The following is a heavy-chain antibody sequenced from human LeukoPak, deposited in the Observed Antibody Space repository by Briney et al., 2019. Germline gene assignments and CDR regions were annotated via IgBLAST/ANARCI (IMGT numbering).Heavy chain of an antibody. CDR1: GHTFTANY. CDR3: ARDPTTGTTGGLDP. J-gene: IGHJ5*02. CDR2: INPDTGGT. D-gene: IGHD1-1*01. Sequence: ASVKVSCKASGHTFTANYIHWVRQAPGRGLEWMGWINPDTGGTDYAQKFKGRVTLTRDTSISTVSMELSRLESDDTAVYYCARDPTTGTTGGLDPWGRGTLVTVSS. V-gene: IGHV1-2*02.